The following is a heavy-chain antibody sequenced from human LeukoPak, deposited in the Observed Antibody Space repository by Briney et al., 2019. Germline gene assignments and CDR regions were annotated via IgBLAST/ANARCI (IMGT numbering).Heavy chain of an antibody. D-gene: IGHD3-10*01. J-gene: IGHJ4*02. V-gene: IGHV3-15*01. CDR3: TKDHGSGSYYFDY. CDR1: GFTFSNVW. CDR2: IKSKTDGGTV. Sequence: PGGSLRLSCAASGFTFSNVWMSWVRQAPGKGLEWVGRIKSKTDGGTVDYAAPVKGRFTISRDDLKNTLFPEMNSLKTEDTAVYYCTKDHGSGSYYFDYWGQGTLVTVSS.